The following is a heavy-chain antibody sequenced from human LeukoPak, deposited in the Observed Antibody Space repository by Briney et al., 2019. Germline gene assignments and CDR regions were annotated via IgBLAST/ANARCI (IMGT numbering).Heavy chain of an antibody. J-gene: IGHJ6*03. Sequence: NPSETLSLTCAVYGGSFSGYYWSWIRQPPGKGLEWIGEINHSGSTNYNPSLKSRVTISVDTSKNQFSLKLSSVTAADTAVYYCARGRGYHTRLGSHYYIDVWGKGTTVTVSS. CDR3: ARGRGYHTRLGSHYYIDV. D-gene: IGHD5-12*01. CDR1: GGSFSGYY. CDR2: INHSGST. V-gene: IGHV4-34*01.